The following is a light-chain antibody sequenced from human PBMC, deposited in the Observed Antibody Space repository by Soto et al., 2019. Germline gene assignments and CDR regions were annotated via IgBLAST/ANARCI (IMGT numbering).Light chain of an antibody. V-gene: IGKV1-5*03. CDR2: KAS. Sequence: DVQLTQSPSTLSASLGDRVSIPWRASQGINIWLAWYQQKPGRAPKLLIHKASTLERGVPSRFSGRGAGTEFTLTISSLQHDDFATYYCQQHGQWPITFGQGTRLEIK. CDR1: QGINIW. CDR3: QQHGQWPIT. J-gene: IGKJ5*01.